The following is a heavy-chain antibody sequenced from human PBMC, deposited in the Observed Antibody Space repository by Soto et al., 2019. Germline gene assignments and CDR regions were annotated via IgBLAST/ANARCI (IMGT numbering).Heavy chain of an antibody. CDR3: ARMGVATISYFDY. CDR1: GYTFTDYW. J-gene: IGHJ4*02. Sequence: GGSQKISWKVSGYTFTDYWIGWVRQLPGKGLEWMGIIYPGDSDTRYSPSFQGQVTISADKSISTAYLQWSSLKASDTAMYYCARMGVATISYFDYWGQGTLVTVSS. V-gene: IGHV5-51*01. D-gene: IGHD5-12*01. CDR2: IYPGDSDT.